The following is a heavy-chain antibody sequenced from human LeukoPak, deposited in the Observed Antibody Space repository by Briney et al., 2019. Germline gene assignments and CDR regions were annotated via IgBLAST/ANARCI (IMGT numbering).Heavy chain of an antibody. V-gene: IGHV3-73*01. D-gene: IGHD3-22*01. CDR3: TGDNFDSSGKFDY. CDR1: GFTFSGSA. J-gene: IGHJ4*02. CDR2: IRSKANNYAT. Sequence: PGESLRLSCVVSGFTFSGSAVHWVRQASGKGLEWVGRIRSKANNYATAYAASVKGRFTISRDDSKNTAYLQMNSLKTGDTAVYYCTGDNFDSSGKFDYWGQGNLVTVSS.